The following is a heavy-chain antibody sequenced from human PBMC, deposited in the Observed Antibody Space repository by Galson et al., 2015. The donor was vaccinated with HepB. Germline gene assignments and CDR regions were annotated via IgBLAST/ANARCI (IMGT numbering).Heavy chain of an antibody. CDR3: VKTSYGGYHHYSFDS. J-gene: IGHJ4*02. D-gene: IGHD5-12*01. V-gene: IGHV5-51*01. CDR2: IYPGDSDT. Sequence: QSGAEVKKPGESLKISCEAFGYSFANHWLAWVRQVPGKGLEWMGNIYPGDSDTTYNPAFQGRVTFSVDKSINTAFLQWSSLRASDTAMYYCVKTSYGGYHHYSFDSWGRGTLVTVSS. CDR1: GYSFANHW.